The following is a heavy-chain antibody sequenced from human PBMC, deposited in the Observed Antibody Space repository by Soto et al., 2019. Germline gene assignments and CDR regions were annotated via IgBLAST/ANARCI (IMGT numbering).Heavy chain of an antibody. CDR3: ARFIGGTYYYDSSGYFDAFDI. J-gene: IGHJ3*02. V-gene: IGHV1-2*04. Sequence: ASVKVSCKASGYTFTGYYMHWVRQAPGQGLEWMGWINPNSGGTNYAQKFQGWVTMTRDTSISTAYMELSRLRSDDTAVYYCARFIGGTYYYDSSGYFDAFDIWGQGTMVTVSS. CDR2: INPNSGGT. CDR1: GYTFTGYY. D-gene: IGHD3-22*01.